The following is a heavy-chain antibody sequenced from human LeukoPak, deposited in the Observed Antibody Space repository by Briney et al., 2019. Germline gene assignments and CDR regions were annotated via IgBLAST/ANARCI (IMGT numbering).Heavy chain of an antibody. V-gene: IGHV3-53*01. CDR3: AKHQRYFDWLDAFDI. CDR2: IYSGGST. CDR1: GFTVSSNY. D-gene: IGHD3-9*01. Sequence: GGSLRLSCAASGFTVSSNYMSWVRQAPGKGLEGVSVIYSGGSTYYADSVKGRFTISRHDSKNTLYLQMNSLRAEDTAVYYCAKHQRYFDWLDAFDIWGQGTMVTVSS. J-gene: IGHJ3*02.